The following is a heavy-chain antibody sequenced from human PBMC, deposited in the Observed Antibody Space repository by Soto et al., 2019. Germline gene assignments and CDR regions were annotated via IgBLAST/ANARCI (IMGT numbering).Heavy chain of an antibody. CDR3: ARHLTYCSAGSCYSDFPYYGMDV. CDR2: IFYSGST. Sequence: QLQLQESGPGLVKPSETLSLTCTVSGGSISSSSYYWGWIRQPPGKGLEWIGSIFYSGSTYYNPSLHSLATISVDTSKTQFSLKLSSVTAADTAVYYCARHLTYCSAGSCYSDFPYYGMDVWGQGTTVTVSS. CDR1: GGSISSSSYY. J-gene: IGHJ6*02. V-gene: IGHV4-39*01. D-gene: IGHD2-15*01.